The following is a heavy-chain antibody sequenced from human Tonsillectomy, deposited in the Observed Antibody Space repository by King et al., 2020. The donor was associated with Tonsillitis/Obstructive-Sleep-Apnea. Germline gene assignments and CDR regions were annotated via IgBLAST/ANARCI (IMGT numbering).Heavy chain of an antibody. CDR2: ISGSGGST. V-gene: IGHV3-23*04. CDR1: GFTFSSYA. Sequence: VQLVESGGGLVQPGGSLRLSCAASGFTFSSYAMSWVRQAPGKGLEWVSAISGSGGSTYYADSVKGRFTISRDNSKNTLYLQMNSLRAEDTAVYYCAKEGSPLRIAVAGTNWFDPWGQGTLVTVSS. D-gene: IGHD6-19*01. CDR3: AKEGSPLRIAVAGTNWFDP. J-gene: IGHJ5*02.